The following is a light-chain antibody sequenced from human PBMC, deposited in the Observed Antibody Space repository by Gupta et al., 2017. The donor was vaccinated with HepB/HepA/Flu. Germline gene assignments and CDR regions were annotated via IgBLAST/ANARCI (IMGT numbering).Light chain of an antibody. CDR2: AAS. CDR1: QDISIW. CDR3: QQANSFPLT. Sequence: DIQMTQSPSSVSASVGDRVTITCRASQDISIWLAWYQQKPGKAPKLLIYAASSLQSGVPSRFSGSGSGTDFTLTISSRQPEDFATYYCQQANSFPLTFGHGTKVDIK. J-gene: IGKJ3*01. V-gene: IGKV1-12*01.